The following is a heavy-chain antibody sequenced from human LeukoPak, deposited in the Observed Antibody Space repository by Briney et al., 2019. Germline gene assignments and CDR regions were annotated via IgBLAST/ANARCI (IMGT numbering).Heavy chain of an antibody. CDR3: ARSIFGVVINAFDI. V-gene: IGHV1-8*01. CDR1: GYTFTSYD. J-gene: IGHJ3*02. CDR2: MNPNSGNT. D-gene: IGHD3-3*01. Sequence: ASVKVSCKASGYTFTSYDINWVRQATGQGLEWMGWMNPNSGNTGYAQKFQGRVTMTRNTSISTAYMELSSLRSEDTAVYYCARSIFGVVINAFDIWGQGTMVTVSS.